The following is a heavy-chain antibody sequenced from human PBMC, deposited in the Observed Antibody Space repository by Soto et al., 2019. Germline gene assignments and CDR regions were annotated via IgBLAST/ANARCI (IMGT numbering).Heavy chain of an antibody. CDR3: ARLHSNYYYYGMDV. CDR1: GDRFISYC. V-gene: IGHV5-51*01. CDR2: IYPGDSDT. D-gene: IGHD4-4*01. J-gene: IGHJ6*02. Sequence: GEPLRIWCKGSGDRFISYCSGWVRQMPGKGLEWMGIIYPGDSDTRYSPSFQGQVTISADKSVSTAYLQWSSLKASDTAMYYCARLHSNYYYYGMDVWGQGTTVTVSS.